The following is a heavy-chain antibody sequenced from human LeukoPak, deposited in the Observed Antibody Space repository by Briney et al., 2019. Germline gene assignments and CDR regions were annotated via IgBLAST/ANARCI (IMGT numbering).Heavy chain of an antibody. CDR3: ARYIAAANEREDWFDP. CDR1: GYTFTGYY. Sequence: ASVKVSCKASGYTFTGYYMHWVRQAPGQGLEWMGWINPNSGGTNYAQKFQGRVTMTTDTSTSTAYMELRSLRSDDTAVYYCARYIAAANEREDWFDPWGQGTLVTVSS. V-gene: IGHV1-2*02. J-gene: IGHJ5*02. D-gene: IGHD6-13*01. CDR2: INPNSGGT.